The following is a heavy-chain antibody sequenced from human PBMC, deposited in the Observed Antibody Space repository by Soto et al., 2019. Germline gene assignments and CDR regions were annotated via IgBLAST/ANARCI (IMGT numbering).Heavy chain of an antibody. D-gene: IGHD1-26*01. V-gene: IGHV4-59*01. CDR3: ARAPNRRVAIREY. CDR2: LYYSGST. Sequence: SETLSLTCTLSGGSISSYYWSWIRQPPGKGLEWIGYLYYSGSTNYNPSLKSRVTISVDTSKNQFSLKLSSVTAADTAVYYCARAPNRRVAIREYWGQGALETVSS. J-gene: IGHJ4*02. CDR1: GGSISSYY.